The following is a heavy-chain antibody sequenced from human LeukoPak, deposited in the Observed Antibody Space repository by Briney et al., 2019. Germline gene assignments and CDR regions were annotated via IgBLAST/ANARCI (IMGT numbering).Heavy chain of an antibody. D-gene: IGHD1-26*01. Sequence: ASVKVPCKASGYTFTGYYMHWVRQAPGQGLEWMGIINPSGGSTSYAQKFQGRVTMTRDTSTSTVYMELSSLRSEDTAVYYCARVSWELPTRYFDYWGQGTLVTVFS. CDR1: GYTFTGYY. V-gene: IGHV1-46*01. CDR3: ARVSWELPTRYFDY. CDR2: INPSGGST. J-gene: IGHJ4*02.